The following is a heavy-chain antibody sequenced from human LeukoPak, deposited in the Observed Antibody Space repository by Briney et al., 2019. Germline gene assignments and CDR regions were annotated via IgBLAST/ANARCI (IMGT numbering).Heavy chain of an antibody. CDR2: ITATGGIS. CDR3: TKDPNGDYVGAFDF. Sequence: GGSLRLSCAASTFAFSAYAMTWVRQAPGKGLEWVSSITATGGISYADSVKGRFTISRDNSKSTLYLQMNSLRAEDTAVYYCTKDPNGDYVGAFDFWGQGTMVTVSS. D-gene: IGHD4-17*01. V-gene: IGHV3-23*01. CDR1: TFAFSAYA. J-gene: IGHJ3*01.